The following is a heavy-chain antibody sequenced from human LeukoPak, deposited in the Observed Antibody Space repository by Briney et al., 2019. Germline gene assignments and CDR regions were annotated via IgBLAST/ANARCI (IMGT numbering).Heavy chain of an antibody. CDR2: IRHDGRHE. CDR3: ARIIAVAGRRLYYYYYMDV. D-gene: IGHD6-19*01. CDR1: GFMFIGYG. J-gene: IGHJ6*03. Sequence: PGGSLRLSCEASGFMFIGYGMHWVRQTPGEGLEWVAFIRHDGRHEYYTDSVKGRFTISRDNSKNTLYLQMSSLRAEDTAVYYCARIIAVAGRRLYYYYYMDVWGKGTTVTISS. V-gene: IGHV3-30*02.